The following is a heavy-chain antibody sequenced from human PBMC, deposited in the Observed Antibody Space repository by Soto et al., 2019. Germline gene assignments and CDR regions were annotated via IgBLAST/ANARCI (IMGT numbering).Heavy chain of an antibody. J-gene: IGHJ4*02. CDR3: ARASTTIRSFTVLPSRFDS. CDR1: GDSIRSDNYY. CDR2: IYHTGTT. Sequence: QVQLQGSGPGLVKPSQTLSLSCTVSGDSIRSDNYYWSWIRQAPGKGLEWIGYIYHTGTTYYNPSLKSRSSISLDTSKHPFSLKLTSVTAADTAVFYCARASTTIRSFTVLPSRFDSWGQGTLVTVSS. D-gene: IGHD2-15*01. V-gene: IGHV4-30-4*01.